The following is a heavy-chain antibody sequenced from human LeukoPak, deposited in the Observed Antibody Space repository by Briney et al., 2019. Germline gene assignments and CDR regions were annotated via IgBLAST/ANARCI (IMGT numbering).Heavy chain of an antibody. CDR1: GGSISSSSYY. J-gene: IGHJ4*02. V-gene: IGHV4-39*02. Sequence: SETLSLTCTVSGGSISSSSYYWGWVRQPPGKGLEWIGNIYYSGSTCYNPSLKSRVTISVDTSNNHFSLKLSSVTAADTAIYYCARLRLRLGEFHFDYWGQGTLVTVSS. CDR2: IYYSGST. D-gene: IGHD3-16*01. CDR3: ARLRLRLGEFHFDY.